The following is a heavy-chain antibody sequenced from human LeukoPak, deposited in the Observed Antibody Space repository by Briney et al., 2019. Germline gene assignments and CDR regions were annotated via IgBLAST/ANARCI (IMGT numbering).Heavy chain of an antibody. CDR3: AKDRCGLAMDV. V-gene: IGHV3-30*18. CDR2: ISYDGSNK. Sequence: GGSLRLSCAASGFTFSSYGMHWVRQAPGKGLEWVAVISYDGSNKYYADSVKGRFTISRDNSKNTLYLQMNSLRAEDTAVYYCAKDRCGLAMDVWGKGTTVTVSS. CDR1: GFTFSSYG. J-gene: IGHJ6*03. D-gene: IGHD2-21*01.